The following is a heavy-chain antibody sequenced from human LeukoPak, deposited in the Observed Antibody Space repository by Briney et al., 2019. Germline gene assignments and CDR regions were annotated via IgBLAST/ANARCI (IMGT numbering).Heavy chain of an antibody. D-gene: IGHD3-10*01. Sequence: GASVTVSCMPSGYTFTSYGISWVRQAPGQGLEWMGWISAYNGNTNYVQKLQGRVTMTTDTSTSTAYMELRSLRSDDTAVYCCARDGGYYGSGSYYLVGFYYYYMDVWGKGTTVTISS. CDR2: ISAYNGNT. CDR1: GYTFTSYG. J-gene: IGHJ6*03. CDR3: ARDGGYYGSGSYYLVGFYYYYMDV. V-gene: IGHV1-18*01.